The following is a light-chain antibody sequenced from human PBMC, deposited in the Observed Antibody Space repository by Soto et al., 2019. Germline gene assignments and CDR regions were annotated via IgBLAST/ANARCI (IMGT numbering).Light chain of an antibody. Sequence: EIVMTQSPDTLSVSPGERVTLSCRASQSVSSDLAWYQQKPGQAPRLLIYGASTRATDIAARFSGSGSGTEFTLTISSLQSEDFAVYYCHQYNNWPPCTFGQGTKLEIK. CDR2: GAS. J-gene: IGKJ2*02. CDR1: QSVSSD. CDR3: HQYNNWPPCT. V-gene: IGKV3-15*01.